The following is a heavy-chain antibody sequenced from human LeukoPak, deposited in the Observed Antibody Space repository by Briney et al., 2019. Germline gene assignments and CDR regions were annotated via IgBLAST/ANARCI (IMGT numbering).Heavy chain of an antibody. CDR2: ISYDGSNK. V-gene: IGHV3-30-3*01. CDR1: GFTFSSYA. J-gene: IGHJ5*02. CDR3: ARERPGVGFAP. D-gene: IGHD3-3*01. Sequence: GGSLRLSCAASGFTFSSYAMHWVRQAPGKGLEWVAVISYDGSNKYYADSVKVRFTISRYNSNNTLYLQMNSLRAEDTAVYSCARERPGVGFAPWGQGTLVTVSS.